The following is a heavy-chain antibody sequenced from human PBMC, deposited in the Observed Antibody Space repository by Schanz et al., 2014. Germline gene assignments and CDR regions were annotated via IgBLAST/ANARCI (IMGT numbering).Heavy chain of an antibody. J-gene: IGHJ6*02. Sequence: QVQLVQSGGEVKTPGASVKVSCKASGYTFTRSGISWVRQAPGQGLEWMGWIGGSDGNTNFAQKFQGRVTMTTDTSTSTVNMELTSLRSEDMAVYYCARDPYSASYFPSPPLYGLDVWGQGTTVTVSS. V-gene: IGHV1-18*03. D-gene: IGHD1-26*01. CDR1: GYTFTRSG. CDR2: IGGSDGNT. CDR3: ARDPYSASYFPSPPLYGLDV.